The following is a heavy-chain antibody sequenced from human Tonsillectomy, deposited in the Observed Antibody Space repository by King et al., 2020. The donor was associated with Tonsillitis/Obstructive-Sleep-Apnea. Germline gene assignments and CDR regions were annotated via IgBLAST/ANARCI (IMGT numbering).Heavy chain of an antibody. V-gene: IGHV3-23*04. D-gene: IGHD3-10*01. CDR1: GITFSSYA. Sequence: VQLVESGGGLVQPGGSLRLSCAASGITFSSYAMSWVRQAPGKGLEWVSTISGGGGSTYYADSVKGRFTISRDNSQNTLYLQMNSLRAEDTAVYYCAKAMVQGIIITIFDYWGQGTLVTVSS. CDR3: AKAMVQGIIITIFDY. CDR2: ISGGGGST. J-gene: IGHJ4*02.